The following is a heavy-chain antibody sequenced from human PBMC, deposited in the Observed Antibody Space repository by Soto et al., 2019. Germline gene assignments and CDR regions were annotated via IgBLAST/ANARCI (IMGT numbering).Heavy chain of an antibody. CDR3: AREGGESSDGLYYFDS. CDR2: IYYSGNT. D-gene: IGHD3-16*01. CDR1: GGSISSGDYY. Sequence: NPSETLSLTCTVSGGSISSGDYYWSWIRQPPGKGLEWIGHIYYSGNTDYNPSLKSRLAISIDTSKNQFSLKLSSVTAADTAVYFCAREGGESSDGLYYFDSWGQGSLVTVSS. V-gene: IGHV4-30-4*01. J-gene: IGHJ4*02.